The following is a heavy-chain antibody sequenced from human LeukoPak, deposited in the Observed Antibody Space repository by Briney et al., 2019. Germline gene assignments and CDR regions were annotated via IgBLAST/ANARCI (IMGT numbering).Heavy chain of an antibody. CDR2: INHSGST. J-gene: IGHJ3*02. D-gene: IGHD3-22*01. V-gene: IGHV4-34*01. CDR3: ARDSESEKYSGYRAFDI. CDR1: GGSFSGYY. Sequence: SETLSLTCAVYGGSFSGYYWSWIRQPPGKGLEWIGAINHSGSTNYNPSLKSRVTISVDTSKNQFSLKLSSVTAADTAVYYCARDSESEKYSGYRAFDIWGQGTMVTVSS.